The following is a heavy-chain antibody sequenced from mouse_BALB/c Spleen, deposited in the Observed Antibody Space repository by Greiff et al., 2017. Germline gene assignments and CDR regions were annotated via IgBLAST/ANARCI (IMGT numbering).Heavy chain of an antibody. D-gene: IGHD1-1*01. V-gene: IGHV1-80*01. Sequence: QVQLQQSGAELVRPGSSVKISCKASGYAFSSYWMNWVKQRPGKGLEWIGQIYPGDGDTNYNGKFKGKATLTADKSSSTAYMQLSSLTSEDSAVYFCARSGDYYGSSPAWFAYWGQGTLVTVSA. CDR3: ARSGDYYGSSPAWFAY. CDR2: IYPGDGDT. CDR1: GYAFSSYW. J-gene: IGHJ3*01.